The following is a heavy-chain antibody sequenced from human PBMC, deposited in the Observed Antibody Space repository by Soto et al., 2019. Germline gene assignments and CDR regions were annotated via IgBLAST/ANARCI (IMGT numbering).Heavy chain of an antibody. J-gene: IGHJ4*02. D-gene: IGHD1-26*01. CDR3: ASYSGTQVFYFDY. CDR1: GGSISSGDYY. Sequence: SETLSLTCTVSGGSISSGDYYWSWIRQPPGKGLEWIGYIYYSGSTYYNPSLKSRVTISVDTSKNQFSLKLSSVTAADTAVYYCASYSGTQVFYFDYWGQGTLVTVSS. CDR2: IYYSGST. V-gene: IGHV4-30-4*01.